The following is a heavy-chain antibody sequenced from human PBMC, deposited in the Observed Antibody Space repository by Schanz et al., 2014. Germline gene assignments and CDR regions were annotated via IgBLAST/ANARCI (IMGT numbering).Heavy chain of an antibody. J-gene: IGHJ4*02. V-gene: IGHV3-66*01. CDR1: GLTFTSAW. D-gene: IGHD3-10*01. CDR2: IFTDGRT. CDR3: VSSGSYSSYAF. Sequence: EVQLVESGGGLVKPGGSLRLSCATSGLTFTSAWMSWVRQAPGKGLEWVSIIFTDGRTYYADSVKGRFTISRDNAKSSLYLQMNSLRAEDTAVYHCVSSGSYSSYAFWGQGTLVTVSS.